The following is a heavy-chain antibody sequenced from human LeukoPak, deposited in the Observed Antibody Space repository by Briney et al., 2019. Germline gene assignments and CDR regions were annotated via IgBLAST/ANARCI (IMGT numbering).Heavy chain of an antibody. CDR3: ARGRGQLVY. CDR1: GGSFSGYY. CDR2: INHSGST. J-gene: IGHJ4*02. V-gene: IGHV4-34*01. Sequence: KPSETLSLTCAVYGGSFSGYYWSWIRQPPGKGLEWIGEINHSGSTNYNPSLKSRVTISVGTSKNQFSLKLSSVTAADTAVYYCARGRGQLVYWGQGTLVTVSS. D-gene: IGHD6-6*01.